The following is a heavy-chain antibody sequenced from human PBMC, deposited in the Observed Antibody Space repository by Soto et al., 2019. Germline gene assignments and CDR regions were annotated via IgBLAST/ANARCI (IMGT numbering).Heavy chain of an antibody. J-gene: IGHJ3*02. V-gene: IGHV3-64*04. CDR1: GFIFSSYD. CDR3: AREAKGDAFDT. Sequence: PGGSLRLSCSASGFIFSSYDMHWVRPAPGKGLEYVSGIRNNGGSTYYADSVKGRFTISRDNSKNTLYLQMNSLRAEDTSVYYCAREAKGDAFDTWGQGTMVTVSS. CDR2: IRNNGGST.